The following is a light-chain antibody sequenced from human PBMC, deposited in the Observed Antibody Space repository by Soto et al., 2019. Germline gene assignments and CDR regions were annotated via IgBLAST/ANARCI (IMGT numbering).Light chain of an antibody. CDR1: QSVSTN. CDR2: GAS. V-gene: IGKV3-15*01. J-gene: IGKJ1*01. CDR3: QDYSDWPTWT. Sequence: EIVMTQSPAILSVSPGERATLSCRASQSVSTNLAWFQQKPGQTPRLLIYGASTRATGIPARFSGSGSGTEFTLIISSLQSEDFAVYYCQDYSDWPTWTFGQGTKVDI.